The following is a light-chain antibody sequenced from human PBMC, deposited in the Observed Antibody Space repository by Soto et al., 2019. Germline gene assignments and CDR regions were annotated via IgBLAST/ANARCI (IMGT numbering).Light chain of an antibody. CDR2: DVG. CDR3: SSYKTTTTPYVV. CDR1: SSDVGAYNY. Sequence: QSALTQPASVSGSPGQSIAISCTGTSSDVGAYNYVSWYQQHPGKAPKLMIYDVGNRPSGVSDRFSGSKSGNTASLTISGLKAEDEADYYCSSYKTTTTPYVVFGGGTKLTVL. V-gene: IGLV2-14*03. J-gene: IGLJ2*01.